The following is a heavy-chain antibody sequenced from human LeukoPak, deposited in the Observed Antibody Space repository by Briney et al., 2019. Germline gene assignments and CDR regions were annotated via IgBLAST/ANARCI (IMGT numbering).Heavy chain of an antibody. CDR1: GGSFSGYY. J-gene: IGHJ3*02. CDR3: ARSWATSDAFDI. CDR2: ITHSGST. V-gene: IGHV4-34*01. D-gene: IGHD5-12*01. Sequence: SETLSLTRAVSGGSFSGYYRSWIRQPPGKGLEWIGEITHSGSTNYNPSLKSRVTISVDTSKNQFSLKLCSVTAADTAVYYCARSWATSDAFDIWGQGTMVTVSS.